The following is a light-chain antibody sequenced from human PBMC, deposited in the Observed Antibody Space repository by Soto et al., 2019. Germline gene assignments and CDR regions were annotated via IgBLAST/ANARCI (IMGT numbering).Light chain of an antibody. V-gene: IGKV3-11*01. CDR3: QQHSSWPTIT. CDR2: DAS. J-gene: IGKJ5*01. Sequence: EFEWAQSPATVSLSPGERGRDCGRASQSVSNYLAWYQHKPSQAPRLLIYDASNRATGIPARFSGSGSGTDFTLTISSLVPQDFAVYYGQQHSSWPTITFGQGTRVEIK. CDR1: QSVSNY.